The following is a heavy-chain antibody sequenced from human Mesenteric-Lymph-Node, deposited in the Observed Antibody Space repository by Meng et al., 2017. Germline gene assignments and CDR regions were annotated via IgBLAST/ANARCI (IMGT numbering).Heavy chain of an antibody. J-gene: IGHJ4*02. V-gene: IGHV3-7*01. Sequence: GVLKISCTVSGFTFSVYWMTWVRQAPGKGLEWVASIKEDGSEKYSVDSVKGRFTISRDNAKNSLYLQMSSLRAEDTAVYYCARDYRVTMGRYKRQRFDYWGRGTLVTVSS. CDR2: IKEDGSEK. D-gene: IGHD4/OR15-4a*01. CDR3: ARDYRVTMGRYKRQRFDY. CDR1: GFTFSVYW.